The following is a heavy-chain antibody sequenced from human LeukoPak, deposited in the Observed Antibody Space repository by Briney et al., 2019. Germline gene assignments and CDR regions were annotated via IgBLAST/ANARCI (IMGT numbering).Heavy chain of an antibody. CDR2: ISSSGSTI. CDR3: ARVAYYDSRAQDV. V-gene: IGHV3-11*04. J-gene: IGHJ3*01. D-gene: IGHD3-22*01. CDR1: GFTFSDYY. Sequence: GGSLRLSCAASGFTFSDYYMSWIRQAPGKGLEWVSYISSSGSTIYYADPVKGRFTISRDNAKNSLYLQMNSLRAEDTAVYYCARVAYYDSRAQDVWGQGTMVTVSS.